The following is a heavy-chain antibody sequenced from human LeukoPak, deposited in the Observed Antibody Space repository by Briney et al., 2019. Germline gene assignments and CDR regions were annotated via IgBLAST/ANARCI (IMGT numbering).Heavy chain of an antibody. V-gene: IGHV7-4-1*02. CDR1: GYTFTSYG. Sequence: ASVKVSCKASGYTFTSYGISWVRQAPGQGLEWMGWINTNTGNPTYAQGFTGRFVFSLDTSVSTAYLQISSLKAEDTAVYYCARGYYDSSGYYPRIWYFDLWGRGTLVTVSS. J-gene: IGHJ2*01. CDR2: INTNTGNP. D-gene: IGHD3-22*01. CDR3: ARGYYDSSGYYPRIWYFDL.